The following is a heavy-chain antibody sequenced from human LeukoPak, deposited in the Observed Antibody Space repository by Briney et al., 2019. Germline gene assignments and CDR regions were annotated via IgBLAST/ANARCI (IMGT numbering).Heavy chain of an antibody. V-gene: IGHV4-4*07. CDR3: ARVGIAAAGPSRYYYYYMDV. CDR2: IYTSGST. J-gene: IGHJ6*03. D-gene: IGHD6-13*01. Sequence: SETLSLTCTVSGGSISSYYWSWIRQPAGKGLEWIGRIYTSGSTNYNPSLKSRVTISVDTSKNQFSLKLSSVTAADTAVYYCARVGIAAAGPSRYYYYYMDVWGKGTTVTISS. CDR1: GGSISSYY.